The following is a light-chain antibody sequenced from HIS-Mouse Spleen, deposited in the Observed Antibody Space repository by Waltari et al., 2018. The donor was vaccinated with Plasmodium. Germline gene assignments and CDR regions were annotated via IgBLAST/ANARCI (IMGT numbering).Light chain of an antibody. CDR1: QSVSSN. CDR3: QQYKNWSFT. Sequence: EIVMTQSPATLSVSPGERATLSCRASQSVSSNLAWYQQKPGQAPRLLIYGASTRATCIPARFSGSGSGTEFTLTISSLQSEDFAVYYCQQYKNWSFTFGPGTKVDIK. CDR2: GAS. J-gene: IGKJ3*01. V-gene: IGKV3-15*01.